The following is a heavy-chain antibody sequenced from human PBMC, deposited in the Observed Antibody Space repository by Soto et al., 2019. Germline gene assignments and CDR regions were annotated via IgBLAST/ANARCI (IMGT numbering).Heavy chain of an antibody. D-gene: IGHD3-3*01. CDR2: IYHSGST. Sequence: PSETLSLTCNVSGASISGNYWSWIRQPPGKGLEWIGYIYHSGSTNYNPSLKSRAIISVDTSKNQFSLNLSSVTAADTAVFYCATLRTILAPAFDYWGQGILVTVSS. CDR1: GASISGNY. CDR3: ATLRTILAPAFDY. V-gene: IGHV4-59*01. J-gene: IGHJ4*02.